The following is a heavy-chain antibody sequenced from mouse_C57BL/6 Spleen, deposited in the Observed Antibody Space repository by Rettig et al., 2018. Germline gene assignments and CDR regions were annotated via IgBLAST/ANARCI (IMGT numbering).Heavy chain of an antibody. J-gene: IGHJ4*01. CDR1: GYTFSSYW. CDR2: INPSNGGT. Sequence: SGYTFSSYWMHWVKQRPGQGLEWIGNINPSNGGTNYNEKFKSKATLTVDKSSNTAYMQLSSLTSEDSAVYYCARGGYYSLAGAMAYWGPGTTVTVPS. V-gene: IGHV1-53*01. D-gene: IGHD2-3*01. CDR3: ARGGYYSLAGAMAY.